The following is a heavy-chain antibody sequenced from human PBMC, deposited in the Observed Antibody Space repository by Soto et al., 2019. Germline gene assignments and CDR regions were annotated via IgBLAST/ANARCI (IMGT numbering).Heavy chain of an antibody. V-gene: IGHV1-18*01. Sequence: QVQLVQSGAEVKKPGASVKVSCKASGYTFTSYGISWVRQAPGQGLEWMGWISAYNGNTNYAQKLHGRVTMTTDTSTSTADMELRSLRSDDTAVYYCARDNLREWEGYVKDYWGQGTLVTVSS. CDR3: ARDNLREWEGYVKDY. J-gene: IGHJ4*02. D-gene: IGHD1-26*01. CDR2: ISAYNGNT. CDR1: GYTFTSYG.